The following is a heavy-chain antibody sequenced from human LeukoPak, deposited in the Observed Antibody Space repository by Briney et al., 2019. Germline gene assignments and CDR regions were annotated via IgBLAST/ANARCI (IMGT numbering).Heavy chain of an antibody. CDR3: TTDGIITMVRGVRRDY. V-gene: IGHV3-15*01. D-gene: IGHD3-10*01. CDR2: IKSKSDGGTR. J-gene: IGHJ4*02. Sequence: PGGSLRLSCAVSGFTFSNAWMSWVRQAPGKGLEWVGRIKSKSDGGTRDYAAPVKGRFTISRDDSKNTLYLQMSSLKTEGTAVYYCTTDGIITMVRGVRRDYWGQGTLVTVSS. CDR1: GFTFSNAW.